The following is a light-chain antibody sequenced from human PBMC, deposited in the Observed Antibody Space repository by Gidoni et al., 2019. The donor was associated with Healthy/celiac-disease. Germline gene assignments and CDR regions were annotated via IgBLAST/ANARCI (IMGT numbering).Light chain of an antibody. CDR1: QSISSY. Sequence: DIQMTQSPSSLSASVGDRVTITCRASQSISSYLNWYQQKPGKAPKLLIYAASSLRSGVPSSFSGSGSGTDFTLTISSLQPEDFATYYCQQSYSAPYTFXQXTKLEI. CDR2: AAS. J-gene: IGKJ2*01. V-gene: IGKV1-39*01. CDR3: QQSYSAPYT.